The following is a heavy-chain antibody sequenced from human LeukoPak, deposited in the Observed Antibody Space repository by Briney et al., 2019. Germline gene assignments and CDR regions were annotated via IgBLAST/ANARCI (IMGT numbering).Heavy chain of an antibody. V-gene: IGHV3-23*01. CDR3: AKEVVVSAAVGTVGFAP. Sequence: GGSLRLSCAASGLTFSSYAMSWVRQAPGKGLEWVSAISGSGSRTYYADSVKGRFTISRDNSKNTLYLRINSLRAEDTATYYCAKEVVVSAAVGTVGFAPWGQGTLVIVSS. D-gene: IGHD6-13*01. J-gene: IGHJ5*02. CDR2: ISGSGSRT. CDR1: GLTFSSYA.